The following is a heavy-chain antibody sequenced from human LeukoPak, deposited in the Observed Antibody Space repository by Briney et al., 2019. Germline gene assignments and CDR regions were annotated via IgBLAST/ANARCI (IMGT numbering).Heavy chain of an antibody. J-gene: IGHJ6*03. Sequence: ASVKVSCKASGYTFTSYDINWVRQATGQGLEWMGWVNPNSGNTGYAQKFQGRVTMTRNTSISTAYMELSSLRSEDTAVYYCARGRRIVATISYYYYMDVWGKGTTVTVSS. V-gene: IGHV1-8*01. CDR3: ARGRRIVATISYYYYMDV. CDR2: VNPNSGNT. D-gene: IGHD5-12*01. CDR1: GYTFTSYD.